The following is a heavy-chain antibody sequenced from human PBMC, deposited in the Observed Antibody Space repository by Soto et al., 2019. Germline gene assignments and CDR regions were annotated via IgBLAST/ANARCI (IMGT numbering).Heavy chain of an antibody. CDR1: QFTFSIYA. CDR2: IWYDGSNK. CDR3: AREGEVVPAADEQQLDY. V-gene: IGHV3-33*08. Sequence: GGSLRLSCAASQFTFSIYAMNWARQAPGKGLEWVAVIWYDGSNKYYADSVKGRFTISRDNSKNTLYLQMNSLRAEDTAVYYCAREGEVVPAADEQQLDYWGQGTLVTVSS. J-gene: IGHJ4*02. D-gene: IGHD2-2*01.